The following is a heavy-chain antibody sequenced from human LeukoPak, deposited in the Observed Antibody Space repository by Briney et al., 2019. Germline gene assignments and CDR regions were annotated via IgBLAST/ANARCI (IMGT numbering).Heavy chain of an antibody. Sequence: ASVKVSCKASGYTFTNYGISWVRQAPGQGLEWMGWISAYNGHTNYAQKLQGRVTMTTDTSTSTAYMELRSLRSDDTAVYYCARDGTITIFGVVSSTQRYYYYGMDVWGQGTTVTVSS. V-gene: IGHV1-18*01. CDR3: ARDGTITIFGVVSSTQRYYYYGMDV. D-gene: IGHD3-3*01. CDR1: GYTFTNYG. J-gene: IGHJ6*02. CDR2: ISAYNGHT.